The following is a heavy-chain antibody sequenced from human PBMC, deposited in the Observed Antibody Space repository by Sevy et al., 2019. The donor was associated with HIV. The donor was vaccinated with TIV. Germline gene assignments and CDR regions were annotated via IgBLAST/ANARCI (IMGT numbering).Heavy chain of an antibody. CDR1: GFSFRNAW. CDR2: IKSKPDGGTR. J-gene: IGHJ4*02. D-gene: IGHD1-26*01. Sequence: GESLKISCAASGFSFRNAWMSWVRQAPGKGLEWVGRIKSKPDGGTRDFAAPARGRFIISRDNSKNKLYLQMSSLNIEDTANYYCAAGVGSSDFDYWGRGTLVTVSS. CDR3: AAGVGSSDFDY. V-gene: IGHV3-15*01.